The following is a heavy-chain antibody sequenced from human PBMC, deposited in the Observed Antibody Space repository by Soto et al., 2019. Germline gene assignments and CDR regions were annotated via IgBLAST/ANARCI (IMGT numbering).Heavy chain of an antibody. J-gene: IGHJ4*02. D-gene: IGHD3-22*01. Sequence: QVRLVQSGAEVKKPGSSVKVSCKASGGTFSSYAISWVRQAPGQGLEWMGGIIPIFGTANYAQKFQGRVTITADESTSTAYMELSSLRSEDTAVYYCARVRAYYYDSSGYLEYYFDYWGQGTLVTVSS. CDR2: IIPIFGTA. CDR3: ARVRAYYYDSSGYLEYYFDY. CDR1: GGTFSSYA. V-gene: IGHV1-69*01.